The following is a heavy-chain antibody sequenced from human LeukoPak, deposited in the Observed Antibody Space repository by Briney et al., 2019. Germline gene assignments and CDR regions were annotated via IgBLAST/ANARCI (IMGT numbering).Heavy chain of an antibody. V-gene: IGHV4-39*07. D-gene: IGHD2/OR15-2a*01. CDR3: ARDFYASGFYFWFDP. CDR1: GGSISSSSYY. CDR2: IYYSGTT. J-gene: IGHJ5*02. Sequence: PSETLSLTCTVSGGSISSSSYYWGWIRQPPGKGLEWIGSIYYSGTTHYNPSLGSRVTMSVYTSNNYFSLRLSSVTAADTAVYYCARDFYASGFYFWFDPWGQGILVTVSS.